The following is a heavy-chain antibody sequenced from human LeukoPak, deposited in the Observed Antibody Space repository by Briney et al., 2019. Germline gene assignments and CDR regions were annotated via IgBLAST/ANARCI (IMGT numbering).Heavy chain of an antibody. CDR1: GFTFSSYS. D-gene: IGHD3-22*01. V-gene: IGHV3-21*01. CDR2: ISSSSSHI. J-gene: IGHJ4*02. Sequence: PGGSLRLSCAASGFTFSSYSMNWVRQAPGKGLEWVSSISSSSSHIYYADSVKGRFTISRDNAKNSLYLHMNSLRAEDTAVYYCASPLYYDTRGFYYQVFDWGQGTLVTVSS. CDR3: ASPLYYDTRGFYYQVFD.